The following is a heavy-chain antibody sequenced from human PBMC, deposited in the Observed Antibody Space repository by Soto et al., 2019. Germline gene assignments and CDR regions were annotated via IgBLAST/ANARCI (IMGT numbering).Heavy chain of an antibody. CDR3: ARDRGYYGSGSYYHDY. CDR1: GFTFSSYW. D-gene: IGHD3-10*01. V-gene: IGHV3-7*01. CDR2: IKQDGSEK. Sequence: EVQLVESGGGLVQPGGSLRLSCAASGFTFSSYWMSWVRQAPGKGLEWEANIKQDGSEKYYVDSVKGRFTISRDNAKSSLYLQMNSLRAEDTAVYYCARDRGYYGSGSYYHDYWGQGTLVTVSS. J-gene: IGHJ4*02.